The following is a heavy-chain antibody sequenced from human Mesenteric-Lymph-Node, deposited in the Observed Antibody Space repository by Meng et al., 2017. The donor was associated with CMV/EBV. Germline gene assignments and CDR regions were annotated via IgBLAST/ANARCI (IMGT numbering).Heavy chain of an antibody. Sequence: GESLKISCAASGFTFSSYSMNWVRQAPGKGLEWVSVIYSGGSTYYADSVKGRFTISRDNSKNTLYLQMNSLRAEDTAVYYCARVVDFWSGYRDWGQGTLVTVSS. CDR2: IYSGGST. D-gene: IGHD3-3*01. CDR1: GFTFSSYS. V-gene: IGHV3-66*02. J-gene: IGHJ4*02. CDR3: ARVVDFWSGYRD.